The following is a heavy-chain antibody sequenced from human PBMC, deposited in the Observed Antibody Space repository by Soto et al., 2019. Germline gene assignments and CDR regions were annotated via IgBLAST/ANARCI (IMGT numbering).Heavy chain of an antibody. V-gene: IGHV1-69*01. CDR2: IIPIFGTA. CDR1: GGTFSSYA. Sequence: QVQLVQSGAEVKKPGSSVKVSCKASGGTFSSYAISWVRQAPGQGLEWMGGIIPIFGTANYAQKFQGRVTITADDSTSTAYMELSSLRSEDTAVYYCARDQAMAPYHYYGMDVWGQGTTVTVSS. CDR3: ARDQAMAPYHYYGMDV. J-gene: IGHJ6*02. D-gene: IGHD5-18*01.